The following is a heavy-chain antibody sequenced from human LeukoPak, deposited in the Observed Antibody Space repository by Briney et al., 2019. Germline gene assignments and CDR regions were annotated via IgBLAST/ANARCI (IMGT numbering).Heavy chain of an antibody. D-gene: IGHD6-13*01. Sequence: ASVKVSCKASGGTFSSYAISWVRQAPGQGLEWMGGIIPIFGTANYAQKFQGRVTITADKSTSTAYMELSSLRSEDTAVYYCAIVAAAGTTKYYFDYWGQGTLVTVSS. J-gene: IGHJ4*02. CDR2: IIPIFGTA. CDR3: AIVAAAGTTKYYFDY. V-gene: IGHV1-69*06. CDR1: GGTFSSYA.